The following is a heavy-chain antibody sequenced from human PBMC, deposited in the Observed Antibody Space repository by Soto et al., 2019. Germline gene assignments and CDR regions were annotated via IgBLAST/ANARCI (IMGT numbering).Heavy chain of an antibody. V-gene: IGHV1-18*01. CDR3: AKAHTPTESDY. J-gene: IGHJ4*02. CDR1: GYAFNNYG. CDR2: LNTYNGNT. D-gene: IGHD4-4*01. Sequence: QVHLVQSGAEVKKPGASVKVSCKASGYAFNNYGISWVRQAPGQGLERMGWLNTYNGNTNYAQKFQGRVTMTTDTSATTAHMDLRSLRTEDTAVHYCAKAHTPTESDYWGQGTLGTVSS.